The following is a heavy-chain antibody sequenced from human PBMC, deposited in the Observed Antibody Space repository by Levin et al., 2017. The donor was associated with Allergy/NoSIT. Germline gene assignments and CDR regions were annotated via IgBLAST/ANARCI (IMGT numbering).Heavy chain of an antibody. J-gene: IGHJ4*02. D-gene: IGHD3-3*01. V-gene: IGHV1-69*02. CDR1: GGTFSSYT. Sequence: PAASVKVSCKASGGTFSSYTISWVRQAPGQGLEWMGRIIPILGIANYAQKFQGRVTITADKSTSTAYMELSSLRSEDTAVYYCARAEGLRLLEWGEDYWGQGTLVTVSS. CDR2: IIPILGIA. CDR3: ARAEGLRLLEWGEDY.